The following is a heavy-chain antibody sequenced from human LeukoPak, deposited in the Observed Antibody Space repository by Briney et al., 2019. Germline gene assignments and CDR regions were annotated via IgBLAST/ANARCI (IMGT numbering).Heavy chain of an antibody. V-gene: IGHV4-59*08. D-gene: IGHD5-18*01. CDR1: GGSISYYY. J-gene: IGHJ4*02. CDR2: IYYSGST. CDR3: ARSQYSYDFFDY. Sequence: KASETLSLTCTVSGGSISYYYWTWIRQPPGKGLEWIGSIYYSGSTNYNPSLKSRVTISVDTSKNQFSLKLSSVNAADTAMYYCARSQYSYDFFDYWGQGTLVTVSS.